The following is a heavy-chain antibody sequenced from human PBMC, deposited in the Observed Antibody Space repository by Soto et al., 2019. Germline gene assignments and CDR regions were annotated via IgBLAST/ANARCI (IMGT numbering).Heavy chain of an antibody. V-gene: IGHV3-74*01. CDR3: ARGYYGDPPALDY. CDR1: RFTFSSYY. J-gene: IGHJ4*02. CDR2: IKTDGSFS. Sequence: EVQLVESGGGLVQPGGSLRLSCAASRFTFSSYYMHWVRQAPGKGLVWISRIKTDGSFSSYADSVKGRFTISRDNAKNTLFLQMNSLRDDDTAVYYCARGYYGDPPALDYWGQGTLVSVSS. D-gene: IGHD4-17*01.